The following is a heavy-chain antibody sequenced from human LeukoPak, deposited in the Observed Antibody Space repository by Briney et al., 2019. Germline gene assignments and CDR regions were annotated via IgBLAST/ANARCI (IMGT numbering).Heavy chain of an antibody. CDR3: ARETVTTFKNWFDP. D-gene: IGHD4-17*01. CDR1: GGSISPHY. V-gene: IGHV4-59*11. Sequence: PSETLSLTCTASGGSISPHYWSWIRQPPGKGLEWIGYIFYTGSTNYNPSLKSRVTISVDTSKNQFSLKLSSVTAADTAVYYCARETVTTFKNWFDPWGQGTLVTVSS. J-gene: IGHJ5*02. CDR2: IFYTGST.